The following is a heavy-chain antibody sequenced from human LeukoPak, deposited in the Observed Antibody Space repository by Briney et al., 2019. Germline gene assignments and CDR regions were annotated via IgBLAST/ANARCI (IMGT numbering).Heavy chain of an antibody. CDR1: GFTFSSYW. Sequence: PPGGSLRLSCAASGFTFSSYWMSWVRQAPGKGLEWVANIKQDGSEKYYVDSVKGRFTFSRDNAKNSLYLQMNSLRAEDTAVYYCARDRSGYDTYFDYWGQGTLVTVSS. CDR3: ARDRSGYDTYFDY. CDR2: IKQDGSEK. V-gene: IGHV3-7*01. J-gene: IGHJ4*02. D-gene: IGHD5-12*01.